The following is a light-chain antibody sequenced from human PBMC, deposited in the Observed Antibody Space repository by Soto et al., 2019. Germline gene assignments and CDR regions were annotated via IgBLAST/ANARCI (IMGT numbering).Light chain of an antibody. J-gene: IGKJ4*01. CDR1: QSVSTY. CDR3: QQRSDWRWLT. CDR2: DAS. V-gene: IGKV3-11*01. Sequence: ETVLTQSPATLSLSPGERATLSCRASQSVSTYLAWYQQKPGQAPRLLIYDASNRATGIPARFSGSGSGTDFTLTISSLEPEDFAVYFCQQRSDWRWLTFGGGTKVQIK.